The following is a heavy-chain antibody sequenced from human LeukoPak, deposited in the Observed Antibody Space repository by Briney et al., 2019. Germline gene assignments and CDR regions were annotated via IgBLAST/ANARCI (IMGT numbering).Heavy chain of an antibody. V-gene: IGHV1-18*01. CDR2: ISAYNGNT. CDR1: GYTFTSYG. CDR3: ARDPQKMVYYCYGMDV. Sequence: GASVKVSCKASGYTFTSYGISWVRQAPGQGLEWMGWISAYNGNTNYAQKLQGRVTMTTDTSTSAAYMELRSLRSDDTAVYYCARDPQKMVYYCYGMDVWGQGTTVTVSS. J-gene: IGHJ6*02. D-gene: IGHD5-24*01.